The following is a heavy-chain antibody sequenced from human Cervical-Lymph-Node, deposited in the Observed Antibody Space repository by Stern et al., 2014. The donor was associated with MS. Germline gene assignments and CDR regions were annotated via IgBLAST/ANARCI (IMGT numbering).Heavy chain of an antibody. Sequence: EMQLVESGGGLVKPGGSLRLSCAASGFTFSSYSMNWVRQAPGKGLEWVSSISSGSSYIYYADSGKGRFTISRDNAKNSLYLQMNSLRAEDTAVYYCARSGQWLAFDYWGQGTLVTVSS. CDR3: ARSGQWLAFDY. J-gene: IGHJ4*02. V-gene: IGHV3-21*01. CDR1: GFTFSSYS. D-gene: IGHD6-19*01. CDR2: ISSGSSYI.